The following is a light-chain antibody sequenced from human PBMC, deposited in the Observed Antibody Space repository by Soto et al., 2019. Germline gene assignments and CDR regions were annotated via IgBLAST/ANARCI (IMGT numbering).Light chain of an antibody. Sequence: QSVLTQPASVSGSPGQSITISCTEGSSDVGNSVSWYQHHPGKAPKLMIFGVSVRPSGVSNRFSGSKFGNTASLTISGLQAEDEADYYCSSYTSSSTYVFGSGTKLTVL. CDR1: SSDVGNS. CDR3: SSYTSSSTYV. CDR2: GVS. V-gene: IGLV2-14*03. J-gene: IGLJ1*01.